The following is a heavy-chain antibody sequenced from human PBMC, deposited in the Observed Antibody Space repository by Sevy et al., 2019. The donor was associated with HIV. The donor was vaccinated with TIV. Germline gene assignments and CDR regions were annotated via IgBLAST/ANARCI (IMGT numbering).Heavy chain of an antibody. J-gene: IGHJ6*02. D-gene: IGHD2-8*01. CDR1: GFTFSSYG. CDR2: IWYDGSNK. V-gene: IGHV3-33*01. CDR3: ARVKGYCTNGVCYGRNYYYGMDV. Sequence: GGSLRLSCAASGFTFSSYGMHWVRQAPGKGLEWVAVIWYDGSNKYYADSVKGRFTISRDNSKNTLYLQMNSLRAEDTAVYYWARVKGYCTNGVCYGRNYYYGMDVWGQGTTVTVSS.